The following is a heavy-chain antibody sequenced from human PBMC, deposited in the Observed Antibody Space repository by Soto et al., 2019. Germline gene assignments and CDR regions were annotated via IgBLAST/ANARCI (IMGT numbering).Heavy chain of an antibody. D-gene: IGHD6-13*01. CDR1: GYTFTSYG. CDR3: ARADIAAAELYYYYGMDV. J-gene: IGHJ6*02. CDR2: ISAYNGNT. Sequence: ASVKVSCKASGYTFTSYGISWVRQAPGQGLEWMGWISAYNGNTNYAQKLQGRVTMTTDTSTSTAYMELRSLRSDDTAVYYCARADIAAAELYYYYGMDVWGQGTTVTVS. V-gene: IGHV1-18*01.